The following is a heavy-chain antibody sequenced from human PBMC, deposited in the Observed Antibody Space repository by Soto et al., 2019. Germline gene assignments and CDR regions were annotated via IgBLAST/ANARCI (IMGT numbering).Heavy chain of an antibody. CDR3: AGDGYSSSNYYYYGMDV. D-gene: IGHD6-6*01. CDR1: GYTFTSYY. Sequence: QVQLVQSGAEVKKPGASVKVSCKASGYTFTSYYMHWVRQAPGQGLEWMGIINPSGGSTSYAQKFQGRVTMTRDTSTSTVYMELSSLRSEDTAVYYCAGDGYSSSNYYYYGMDVWGQGTTVTVSS. V-gene: IGHV1-46*01. CDR2: INPSGGST. J-gene: IGHJ6*02.